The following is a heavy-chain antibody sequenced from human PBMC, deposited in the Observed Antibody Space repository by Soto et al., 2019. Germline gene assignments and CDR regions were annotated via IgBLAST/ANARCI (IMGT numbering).Heavy chain of an antibody. CDR3: ARLEGLATISYYFDY. J-gene: IGHJ4*02. V-gene: IGHV4-39*01. Sequence: PSETLSLTCSVSGDSINSDNYYWGWIRQPPGKGLEWIGSIYYRGNTYYNPSLKTRVTISLDKSKSQFSLKLNSVTVANSAVYFCARLEGLATISYYFDYWGQGTLVTVSS. CDR2: IYYRGNT. D-gene: IGHD3-9*01. CDR1: GDSINSDNYY.